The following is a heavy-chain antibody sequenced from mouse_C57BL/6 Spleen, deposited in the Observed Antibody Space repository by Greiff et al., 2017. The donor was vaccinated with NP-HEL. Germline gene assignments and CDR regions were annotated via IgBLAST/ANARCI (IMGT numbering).Heavy chain of an antibody. CDR2: IDPSDSYT. J-gene: IGHJ3*01. Sequence: QVQLQQPGAELVKPGASVKLSCKASGYTFTSYWMQWVKQRPGQGLEWIGEIDPSDSYTNYNQKFKGKATLTVDTSSSTAYMQLSSLTSEDSAVYYCARQRIYYGNSFAYWGQGTLVTVSA. CDR1: GYTFTSYW. V-gene: IGHV1-50*01. CDR3: ARQRIYYGNSFAY. D-gene: IGHD2-1*01.